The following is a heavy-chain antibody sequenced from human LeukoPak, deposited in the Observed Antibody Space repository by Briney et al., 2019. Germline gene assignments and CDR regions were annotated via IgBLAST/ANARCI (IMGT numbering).Heavy chain of an antibody. J-gene: IGHJ6*02. Sequence: GASVKVSCKASGYTFTGYYMHWVRQAPGQGLEWMGRIIPILGIANYAQKFQGRVTITADKSTSTAYMELSSLRSEDTAVYYCAREGDGYNPYYYYYGMDVWGQGTTVTVSS. CDR2: IIPILGIA. CDR1: GYTFTGYY. V-gene: IGHV1-69*04. D-gene: IGHD5-24*01. CDR3: AREGDGYNPYYYYYGMDV.